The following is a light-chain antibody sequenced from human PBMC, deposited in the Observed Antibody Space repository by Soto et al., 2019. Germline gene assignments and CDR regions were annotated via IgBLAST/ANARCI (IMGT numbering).Light chain of an antibody. CDR3: QQYNNWPLLT. CDR2: GAS. V-gene: IGKV3D-15*01. J-gene: IGKJ4*01. CDR1: QSVSSSY. Sequence: TQSPGTLSLSPGERATLSCRASQSVSSSYLAWYQQKPGQAPRLLIYGASTRATGIPARFSGSGSGTEFTLTISSLQSEDFAVYYCQQYNNWPLLTFGGGTKVDIK.